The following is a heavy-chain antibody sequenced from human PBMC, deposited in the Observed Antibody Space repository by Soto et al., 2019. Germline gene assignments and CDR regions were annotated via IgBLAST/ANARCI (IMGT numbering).Heavy chain of an antibody. Sequence: PGGSLRLSCVASGITFNTYALTCVRQAPGKGLEWVSGITSSGRTYYADSVKGRLTVSRDNSKNTLYLEMNRLRADDSAVYFCAADDIVRRVYALDDMDVWGQGTTVTVSS. CDR3: AADDIVRRVYALDDMDV. D-gene: IGHD2-8*01. CDR2: ITSSGRT. CDR1: GITFNTYA. J-gene: IGHJ6*02. V-gene: IGHV3-23*01.